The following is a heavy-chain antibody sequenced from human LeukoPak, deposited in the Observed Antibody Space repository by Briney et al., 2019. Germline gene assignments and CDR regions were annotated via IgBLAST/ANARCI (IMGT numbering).Heavy chain of an antibody. CDR1: GFTFSSYW. Sequence: GGSLRLSCAASGFTFSSYWMSWVRQAPGKGLEWVANIKQDGSEKYYVDSVKGRFTISRDNAKNSLYLQMNSLRAEDTAVYYCASGYDFWSGYSGWFDPWGQRTLVTVSS. J-gene: IGHJ5*02. D-gene: IGHD3-3*01. V-gene: IGHV3-7*01. CDR3: ASGYDFWSGYSGWFDP. CDR2: IKQDGSEK.